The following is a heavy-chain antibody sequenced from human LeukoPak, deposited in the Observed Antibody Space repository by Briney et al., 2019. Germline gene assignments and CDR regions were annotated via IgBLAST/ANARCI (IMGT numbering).Heavy chain of an antibody. CDR1: GGSFSGYY. J-gene: IGHJ3*02. Sequence: SETLSLTCAVYGGSFSGYYWSWIRQPPGKGLEWIGEINHSGSTNYNPSLKSRVTISVDTSKNQFSLKLSSVTAADTAVYYCARVVKGYSSRELRWAFDIWGQGTMVTVSS. CDR2: INHSGST. V-gene: IGHV4-34*01. D-gene: IGHD6-13*01. CDR3: ARVVKGYSSRELRWAFDI.